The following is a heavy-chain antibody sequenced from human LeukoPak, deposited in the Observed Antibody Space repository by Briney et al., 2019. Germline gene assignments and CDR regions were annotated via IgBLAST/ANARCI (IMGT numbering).Heavy chain of an antibody. CDR2: IYYSGST. D-gene: IGHD3-22*01. Sequence: SETLSLTCTVSGGSISSSSYYWGWIRQPPGKGLEWIGSIYYSGSTYYNPSLKSRVTISVDTSKNQFSLKLSSVTAADTAVYYCASALPGYDSSGYYYYYMDVWGKGTTVTVSS. CDR1: GGSISSSSYY. CDR3: ASALPGYDSSGYYYYYMDV. V-gene: IGHV4-39*01. J-gene: IGHJ6*03.